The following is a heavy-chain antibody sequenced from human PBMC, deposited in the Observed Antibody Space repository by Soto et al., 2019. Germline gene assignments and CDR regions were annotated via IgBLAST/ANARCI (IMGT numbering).Heavy chain of an antibody. CDR3: ARDQDDSSDAFDI. V-gene: IGHV3-9*01. D-gene: IGHD3-3*01. Sequence: GGSLRLSCAASGFTFDDYAMHWVRQVLGKGLEWVSSISWNSGNIGYADSVKGRFTTSRDNAKNSLYLHMNSLKVEDTAVYYCARDQDDSSDAFDIWGQGTMVTVSS. CDR1: GFTFDDYA. CDR2: ISWNSGNI. J-gene: IGHJ3*02.